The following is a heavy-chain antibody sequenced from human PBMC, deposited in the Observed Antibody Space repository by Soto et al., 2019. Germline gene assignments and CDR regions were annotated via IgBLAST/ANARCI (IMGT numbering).Heavy chain of an antibody. Sequence: QITLKESGPTLVKPTQTLTLTCTFSGFSLSTSGVGVGWIRQPPGKALEWLALIYWDDDKRYSPSLKSRLTITQDTAKNHVFLTMTNMDPVDTTTHYCAHGTRYVSSGYYRNWFDPWGQGTLVTVSS. CDR2: IYWDDDK. V-gene: IGHV2-5*02. J-gene: IGHJ5*02. CDR3: AHGTRYVSSGYYRNWFDP. D-gene: IGHD3-22*01. CDR1: GFSLSTSGVG.